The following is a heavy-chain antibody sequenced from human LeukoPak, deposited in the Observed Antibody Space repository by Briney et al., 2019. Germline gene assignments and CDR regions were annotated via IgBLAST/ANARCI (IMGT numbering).Heavy chain of an antibody. CDR2: ISSSSSYI. J-gene: IGHJ5*02. Sequence: GGSLRLSCAASGFTFSSYSMNWVGQAPGKGLEWVSSISSSSSYIYYADSVKGRFTISRDNAKNSLYLQMNSLRAEDTAVYYCARGGFESYVWGSYHGGNWFDPWGQGTLVTVSS. CDR3: ARGGFESYVWGSYHGGNWFDP. CDR1: GFTFSSYS. V-gene: IGHV3-21*01. D-gene: IGHD3-16*02.